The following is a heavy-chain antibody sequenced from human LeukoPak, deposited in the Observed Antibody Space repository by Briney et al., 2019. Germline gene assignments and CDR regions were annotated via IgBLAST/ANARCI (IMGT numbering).Heavy chain of an antibody. CDR3: ARDSFRRYSSSSGDY. CDR1: GGSINSGDYY. D-gene: IGHD6-6*01. J-gene: IGHJ4*02. CDR2: IDHSGST. Sequence: SQTLSLTCTVSGGSINSGDYYWNWIRQPPGKGLEWIGNIDHSGSTYYNPSLKSRVTISVDRSTNQFSLKLSSVTAADTAVYYCARDSFRRYSSSSGDYWGQGTLVTVSS. V-gene: IGHV4-30-4*01.